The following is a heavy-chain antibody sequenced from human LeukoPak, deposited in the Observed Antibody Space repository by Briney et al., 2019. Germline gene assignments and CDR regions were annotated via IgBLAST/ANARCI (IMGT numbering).Heavy chain of an antibody. CDR2: IYPGDSDT. V-gene: IGHV5-51*01. D-gene: IGHD3-22*01. Sequence: GESLKISGKGSGYSFSSYWIAWVRQMRGKGLEWMGIIYPGDSDTRYSTSFQGHVTISADKSISTAYLQWSSLKASDTAMYYCARHMPYYYDSSGYYYYDYWGQGTLVTVSS. J-gene: IGHJ4*02. CDR1: GYSFSSYW. CDR3: ARHMPYYYDSSGYYYYDY.